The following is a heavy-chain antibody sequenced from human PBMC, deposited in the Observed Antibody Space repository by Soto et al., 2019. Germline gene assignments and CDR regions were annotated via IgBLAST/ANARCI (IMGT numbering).Heavy chain of an antibody. CDR3: ARGYQLRYFDWLLYLDY. J-gene: IGHJ4*02. V-gene: IGHV3-30-3*01. D-gene: IGHD3-9*01. CDR2: ISYDGSNK. Sequence: PGGSLRLSCAASGFTFSSYAMHWVRQAPGKGLEWVAVISYDGSNKYYADSVKGRFTISRDNSKNTLYLQMNSLRAEDTAVYYCARGYQLRYFDWLLYLDYWGQGT. CDR1: GFTFSSYA.